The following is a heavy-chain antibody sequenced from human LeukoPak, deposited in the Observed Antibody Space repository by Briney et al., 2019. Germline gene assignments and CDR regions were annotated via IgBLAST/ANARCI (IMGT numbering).Heavy chain of an antibody. CDR1: GGSISSGDYY. V-gene: IGHV4-30-4*01. Sequence: PPQTLSLTCTVSGGSISSGDYYWSWIRQPPGKGLEWIGDIYYSGSTYYNPSLKSRVTISVDTSKNQFSLKLSSVTAADTAVYYCARSVVLRYFDWGAFDIWGQGTMVTVAS. CDR2: IYYSGST. CDR3: ARSVVLRYFDWGAFDI. D-gene: IGHD3-9*01. J-gene: IGHJ3*02.